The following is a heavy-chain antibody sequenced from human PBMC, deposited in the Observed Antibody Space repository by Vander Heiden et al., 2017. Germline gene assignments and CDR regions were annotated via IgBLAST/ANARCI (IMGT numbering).Heavy chain of an antibody. V-gene: IGHV3-33*01. CDR3: ARDEILVDGSSTRCSGIDY. CDR1: GFTFSSYG. Sequence: QVQLVESGGGVVQPGRSLRLSCAASGFTFSSYGMHWVRQAPGKGLEWVAVIWYDGSNKYYAESVKGRGTISRDNSKNTLYLKMKSLRAEETAVYSCARDEILVDGSSTRCSGIDYWGQGTMVTVYS. D-gene: IGHD2-2*01. CDR2: IWYDGSNK. J-gene: IGHJ4*02.